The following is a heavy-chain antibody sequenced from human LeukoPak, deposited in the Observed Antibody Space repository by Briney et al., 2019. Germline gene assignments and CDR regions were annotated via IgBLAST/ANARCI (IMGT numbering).Heavy chain of an antibody. D-gene: IGHD6-13*01. Sequence: GGSLRLSCAASGFTFSSYAMHWVRQAPGKGLEWVAVISYDGSNKYYADSVKGRFTISRDNSKNTLYLQMNSLSAEDTAVYYCARGDNIAAAGNDYYFDYWGQGTLVTVSS. CDR1: GFTFSSYA. J-gene: IGHJ4*02. V-gene: IGHV3-30-3*01. CDR3: ARGDNIAAAGNDYYFDY. CDR2: ISYDGSNK.